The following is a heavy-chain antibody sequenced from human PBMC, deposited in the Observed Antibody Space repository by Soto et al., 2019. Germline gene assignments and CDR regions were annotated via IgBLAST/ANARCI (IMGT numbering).Heavy chain of an antibody. V-gene: IGHV3-48*02. CDR3: ARGPTVTPGHYFDY. CDR2: ISSSSSTI. J-gene: IGHJ4*02. CDR1: GFTFSSYS. Sequence: EMQLVESGGGLVQPGGSMRLSCAASGFTFSSYSMNWVRQAPGKGLEWVSYISSSSSTIYYADSVKGRFTISRDNAKNSLYLQMNSLRDEDTAVYYCARGPTVTPGHYFDYWGQGTLVTVSS. D-gene: IGHD4-17*01.